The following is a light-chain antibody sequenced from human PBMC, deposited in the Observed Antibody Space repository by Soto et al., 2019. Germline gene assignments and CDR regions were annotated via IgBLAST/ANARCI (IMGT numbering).Light chain of an antibody. Sequence: QPVLSQPPSASGTPGQRVTISCSGSSSNIGSNAVSWYQHLPGTAPKLLIYSNDQRPSGVPDRFSGSKSGSSASLAISGLQSEDGADYYCAAWDDTLNGPLNVFGTGTKVTVL. V-gene: IGLV1-44*01. CDR2: SND. CDR3: AAWDDTLNGPLNV. J-gene: IGLJ1*01. CDR1: SSNIGSNA.